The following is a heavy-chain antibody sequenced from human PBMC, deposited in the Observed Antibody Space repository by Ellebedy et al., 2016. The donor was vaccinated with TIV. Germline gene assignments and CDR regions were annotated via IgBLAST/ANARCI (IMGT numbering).Heavy chain of an antibody. CDR1: GGSISSSNW. CDR2: IYHNGST. J-gene: IGHJ6*02. Sequence: GSLRLXCAVSGGSISSSNWWSWVRQPPGKGLEWIGEIYHNGSTNYNPSLKSRVTISVDKSKNQFSLRLSSVTAADTAVYYCARDDVVVVTAIRDYYYYYGMDVWGQGTTVTVSS. CDR3: ARDDVVVVTAIRDYYYYYGMDV. V-gene: IGHV4-4*02. D-gene: IGHD2-21*02.